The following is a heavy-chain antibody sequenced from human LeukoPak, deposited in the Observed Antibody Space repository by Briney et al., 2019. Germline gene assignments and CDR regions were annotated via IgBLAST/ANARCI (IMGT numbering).Heavy chain of an antibody. V-gene: IGHV4-4*09. CDR2: IYTSGST. J-gene: IGHJ5*02. D-gene: IGHD3-22*01. CDR1: GGSISSYY. CDR3: ARKSYYDSSGYHP. Sequence: SETLSLTCTVSGGSISSYYWSWIRQPPGKGLEWIGYIYTSGSTNYNPSLKSRVTISVDTSKNQFSLKLSSVTAADTAVYYCARKSYYDSSGYHPWGQGTLVTVSS.